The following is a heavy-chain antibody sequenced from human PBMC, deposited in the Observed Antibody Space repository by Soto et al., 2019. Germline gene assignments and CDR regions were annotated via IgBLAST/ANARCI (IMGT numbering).Heavy chain of an antibody. J-gene: IGHJ5*02. Sequence: GASVKVSCKVSGYTLTELSMHWVRQAPGKGLEWMGGFDPEDGETIYAQKFQGSVTMTEDTSTDTAYMELSSLRSEDTAVYYCAPALRVVPAAIGWFDPWGQGTLVTVS. CDR3: APALRVVPAAIGWFDP. CDR2: FDPEDGET. CDR1: GYTLTELS. V-gene: IGHV1-24*01. D-gene: IGHD2-2*01.